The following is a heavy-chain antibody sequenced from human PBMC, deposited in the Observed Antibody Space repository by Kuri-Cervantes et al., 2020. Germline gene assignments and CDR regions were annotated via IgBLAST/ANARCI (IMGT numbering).Heavy chain of an antibody. V-gene: IGHV3-7*01. CDR3: VRVGGSSAHFDY. J-gene: IGHJ4*02. CDR2: IKQDGSEK. D-gene: IGHD3-10*01. CDR1: GFRFISYW. Sequence: GGSLRLSCVASGFRFISYWMTWVRQAPGKGLEWVANIKQDGSEKYYVDSVKGRFTISRDNAKNSMYLQMNSLRGEDTAVYYCVRVGGSSAHFDYWGQGTLVTVSS.